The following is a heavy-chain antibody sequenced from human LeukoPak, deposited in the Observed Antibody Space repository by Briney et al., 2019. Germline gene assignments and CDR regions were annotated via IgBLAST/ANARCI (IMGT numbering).Heavy chain of an antibody. V-gene: IGHV1-18*01. CDR3: ARVRDSGNFRIHFYYQYFDY. D-gene: IGHD4-23*01. CDR2: INPFNGDT. Sequence: VASVKVSCKASDYTFTSYGISWVRQAPGQGPEWMGWINPFNGDTAYSQHLQGRVTVTADTSTSTAYMDLVRLRSDDTAVYYCARVRDSGNFRIHFYYQYFDYWGQGTLVTVSS. J-gene: IGHJ4*02. CDR1: DYTFTSYG.